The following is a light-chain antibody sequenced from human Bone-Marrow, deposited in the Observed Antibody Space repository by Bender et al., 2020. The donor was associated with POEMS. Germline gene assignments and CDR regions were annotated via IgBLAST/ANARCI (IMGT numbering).Light chain of an antibody. Sequence: QSALTQPPSASGSPGQSVTISCTGSSSDVGGYNFVSWFQQHPGKAPKLLLFDVNNRPSGISDRFFGSKSGNTASLTISGLQVEDEADYYCISYTTAWTWVFGGGTKLTVL. CDR2: DVN. CDR1: SSDVGGYNF. CDR3: ISYTTAWTWV. V-gene: IGLV2-14*03. J-gene: IGLJ3*02.